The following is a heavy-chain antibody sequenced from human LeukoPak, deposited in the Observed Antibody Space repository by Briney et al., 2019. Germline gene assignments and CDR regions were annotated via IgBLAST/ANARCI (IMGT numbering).Heavy chain of an antibody. CDR3: ANAGRDSSSTISCGMDV. CDR1: GFIFSSHG. J-gene: IGHJ6*02. Sequence: GGSLRLSCAASGFIFSSHGMHWVRQAPGKGLEWVAFIRYDGSNKYHADSVKGRFTISRDNSKNTLYLYMNSLRGEDTAVYYCANAGRDSSSTISCGMDVWGQGTTVTVSS. V-gene: IGHV3-30*02. CDR2: IRYDGSNK. D-gene: IGHD6-13*01.